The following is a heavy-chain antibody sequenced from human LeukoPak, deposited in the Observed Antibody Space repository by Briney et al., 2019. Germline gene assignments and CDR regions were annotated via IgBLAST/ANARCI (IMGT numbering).Heavy chain of an antibody. V-gene: IGHV3-23*01. D-gene: IGHD2/OR15-2a*01. Sequence: GGSLRLSCAASGFTFSSYGMSWVRQAPGKGLEWVSAISGSGGSTYYADSVKGRFTISRDNSKNTLYLQMNSLKIEDTAVYYCTQTRDSRPYYYYLDVWGKGTTVTVSS. CDR3: TQTRDSRPYYYYLDV. CDR2: ISGSGGST. J-gene: IGHJ6*03. CDR1: GFTFSSYG.